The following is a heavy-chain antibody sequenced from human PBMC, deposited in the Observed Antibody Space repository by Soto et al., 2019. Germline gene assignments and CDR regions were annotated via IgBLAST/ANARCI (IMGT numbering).Heavy chain of an antibody. CDR3: ANGDSSGSSIPYYGMDL. Sequence: QVQLVESGGGVVQPGRSLRLSCAASGFTFRNYGMHWVRQAPGEGLEWVALISSDGSDEYYADSVKGRFTISRDNSENTLDLQMNSLRDEATAVYYCANGDSSGSSIPYYGMDLWGQGTTVTVSS. CDR2: ISSDGSDE. D-gene: IGHD3-22*01. CDR1: GFTFRNYG. J-gene: IGHJ6*02. V-gene: IGHV3-30*18.